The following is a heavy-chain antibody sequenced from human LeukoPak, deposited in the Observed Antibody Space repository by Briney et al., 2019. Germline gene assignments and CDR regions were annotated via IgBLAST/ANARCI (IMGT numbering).Heavy chain of an antibody. CDR1: GYTSTSYY. D-gene: IGHD4-17*01. J-gene: IGHJ4*02. Sequence: PRASVKVSCKASGYTSTSYYMHWVRQAPGQGREWMGWINLNSGGTNYAQKFQGRVTMTRDTSISTAYMELSRLRSDDTAVYYCARGSHGDPRFDYWGQGTLVTVSS. CDR3: ARGSHGDPRFDY. CDR2: INLNSGGT. V-gene: IGHV1-2*02.